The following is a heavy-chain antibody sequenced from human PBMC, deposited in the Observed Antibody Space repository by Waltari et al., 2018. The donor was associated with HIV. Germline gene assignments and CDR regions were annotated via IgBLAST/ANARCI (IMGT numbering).Heavy chain of an antibody. Sequence: QVQLQESGPGLVKPSQTLSLTCTFSGGSISSGGYYWSWIRQHPGKGLEWIGYIDYSGSTYYNPSLKSRVTISVDTSKNQFSLKLSSVTAADTAVYYCARGSSSWDRWFDPWGQGTLVTVSS. J-gene: IGHJ5*02. CDR2: IDYSGST. V-gene: IGHV4-31*03. CDR3: ARGSSSWDRWFDP. D-gene: IGHD6-13*01. CDR1: GGSISSGGYY.